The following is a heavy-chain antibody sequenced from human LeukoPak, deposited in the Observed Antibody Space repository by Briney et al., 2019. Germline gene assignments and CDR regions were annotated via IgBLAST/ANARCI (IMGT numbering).Heavy chain of an antibody. CDR2: INHSGST. Sequence: SETLSLTCAVYGGSFSGYYWSWIRQPPGKGLEWIGEINHSGSTYYNPSLKSRVTISVDTSKNQFSLKLSSVTAADTAVYYCARVVRISSSWYKGPYYYYMDVWGKGTTVTVSS. J-gene: IGHJ6*03. D-gene: IGHD6-13*01. CDR1: GGSFSGYY. CDR3: ARVVRISSSWYKGPYYYYMDV. V-gene: IGHV4-34*01.